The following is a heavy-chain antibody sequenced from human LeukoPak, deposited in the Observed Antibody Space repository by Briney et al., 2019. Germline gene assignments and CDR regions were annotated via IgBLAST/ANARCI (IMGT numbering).Heavy chain of an antibody. Sequence: GGSLRLSCAASGFTFSSYAMSWVRQAPGKGLEWVSTISGSGGSTYYADSVKGRFTISRDNSKSTLYLQMNSLRAEDTAVYYCARDRADDYDVNLDYWGQGTLVTVSS. J-gene: IGHJ4*02. D-gene: IGHD5-12*01. CDR3: ARDRADDYDVNLDY. CDR2: ISGSGGST. CDR1: GFTFSSYA. V-gene: IGHV3-23*01.